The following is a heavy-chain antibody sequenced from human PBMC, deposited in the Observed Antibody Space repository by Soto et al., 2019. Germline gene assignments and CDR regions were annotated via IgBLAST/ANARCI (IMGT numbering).Heavy chain of an antibody. D-gene: IGHD2-15*01. CDR2: IYYSGIT. V-gene: IGHV4-59*08. Sequence: SETLSLTCTVSGGSISGYHWNWIRQPPGKGLEWIGYIYYSGITNYNPSLKSRVTISVDTSKNQFSLRLSSVTAADTAVYYCARRVCSGGSCYSGPFDYWGQGTLVTVSS. CDR1: GGSISGYH. J-gene: IGHJ4*02. CDR3: ARRVCSGGSCYSGPFDY.